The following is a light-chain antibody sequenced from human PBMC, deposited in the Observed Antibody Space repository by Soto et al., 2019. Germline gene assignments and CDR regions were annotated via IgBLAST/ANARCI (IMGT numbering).Light chain of an antibody. CDR3: QQYDNWPPCT. CDR2: DTS. Sequence: EIVMTQSPATLSVSPGERVTLSCRASQSVSRFLAWYQQRPGQAPRLLIYDTSTRATGVPARFSGSGSGTEFSLTIRSLQSEDFAVYYCQQYDNWPPCTLGQGTKLEVK. V-gene: IGKV3-15*01. CDR1: QSVSRF. J-gene: IGKJ2*02.